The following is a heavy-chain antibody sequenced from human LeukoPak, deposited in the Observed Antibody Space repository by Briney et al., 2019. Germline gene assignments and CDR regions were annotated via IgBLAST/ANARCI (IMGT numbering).Heavy chain of an antibody. CDR3: ARGSGYPTGWSWFDP. D-gene: IGHD6-25*01. Sequence: PSETLSLTCAVYGGSFSGYYWSWIRQPPGKGLEWIGEINHSGSTNYNPSLNSRVTISVDTSKNHFSLKLNSVGAADTAVYYCARGSGYPTGWSWFDPWGQGTLVTVSS. V-gene: IGHV4-34*01. J-gene: IGHJ5*02. CDR2: INHSGST. CDR1: GGSFSGYY.